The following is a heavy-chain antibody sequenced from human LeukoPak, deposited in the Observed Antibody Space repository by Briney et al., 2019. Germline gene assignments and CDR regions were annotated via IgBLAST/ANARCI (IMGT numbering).Heavy chain of an antibody. CDR3: ARVNSYYYYYGMDV. CDR1: GGSISSGDYY. V-gene: IGHV4-30-4*01. D-gene: IGHD5-18*01. J-gene: IGHJ6*02. CDR2: IYYSGST. Sequence: SETLSLTCTVSGGSISSGDYYWSWIRQPPGKGLEWIGYIYYSGSTYYNPSLKSRVTISVDTSKNQFSLKLSSVPAADTAVYYCARVNSYYYYYGMDVWGQGTTVTVSS.